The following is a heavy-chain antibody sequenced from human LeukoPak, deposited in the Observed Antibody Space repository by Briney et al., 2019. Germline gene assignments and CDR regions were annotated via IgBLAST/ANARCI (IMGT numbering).Heavy chain of an antibody. J-gene: IGHJ4*02. CDR2: INHSGST. Sequence: SETLSLTCAVYGGSFSGYYWSWIRQPPGKGLEWIGEINHSGSTNYNPSLKSRVTISVDTSKNQFSLKLSSVTAADTAVYYCATLSGAYCYWGQGDLVTVSS. CDR3: ATLSGAYCY. CDR1: GGSFSGYY. D-gene: IGHD3-16*02. V-gene: IGHV4-34*01.